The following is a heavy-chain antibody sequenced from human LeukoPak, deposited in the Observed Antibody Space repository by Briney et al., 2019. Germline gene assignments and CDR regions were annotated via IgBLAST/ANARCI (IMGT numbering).Heavy chain of an antibody. CDR2: ICTSGST. CDR1: GGSISSYY. V-gene: IGHV4-4*07. Sequence: PSETLSLTCTVSGGSISSYYWSWIRQPAGKGLEWIGRICTSGSTNYNPSLKSRVTMSVDTSKNQFSLKLSSVTAADTAVYYCARDLVYSGYDSLRWFDPWGQGTLVTVSS. J-gene: IGHJ5*02. D-gene: IGHD5-12*01. CDR3: ARDLVYSGYDSLRWFDP.